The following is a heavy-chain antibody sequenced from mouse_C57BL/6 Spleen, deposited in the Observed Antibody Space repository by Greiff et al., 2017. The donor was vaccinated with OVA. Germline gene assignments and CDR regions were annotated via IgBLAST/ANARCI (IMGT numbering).Heavy chain of an antibody. CDR2: IHPNSGST. D-gene: IGHD1-1*01. Sequence: QVQLQQPGAELVKPGASVKLSCKASGYTFTSYWMHWVKQRPGQGLEWIGMIHPNSGSTNYNEKFKSKATLTVDKSSSTAYMQLSSLTSEDSAVYYCQFLATVVAPYFDVWGTGTTVTVSS. CDR1: GYTFTSYW. V-gene: IGHV1-64*01. J-gene: IGHJ1*03. CDR3: QFLATVVAPYFDV.